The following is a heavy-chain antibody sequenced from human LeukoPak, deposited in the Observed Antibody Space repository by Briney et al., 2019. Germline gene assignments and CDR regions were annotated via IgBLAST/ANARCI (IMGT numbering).Heavy chain of an antibody. J-gene: IGHJ3*02. V-gene: IGHV1-8*01. D-gene: IGHD3-22*01. CDR3: ASYDSRGYYSAFDI. Sequence: ASVKVASKADAYTFTSYDINWVRQATGQWLEWMGWMNPNSGNTGYAQKFQGRVTMTRNTSISTAYLGLSSLRSEDTVVYYCASYDSRGYYSAFDIWGQGTMVTVSS. CDR2: MNPNSGNT. CDR1: AYTFTSYD.